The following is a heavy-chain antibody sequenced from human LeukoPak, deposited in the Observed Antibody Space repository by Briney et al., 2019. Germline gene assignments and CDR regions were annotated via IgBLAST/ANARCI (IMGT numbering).Heavy chain of an antibody. CDR1: GFTFSSYG. D-gene: IGHD3-22*01. V-gene: IGHV3-23*01. CDR2: ITGSGGTT. CDR3: ATMNGYCQY. Sequence: GGSLRLSCAASGFTFSSYGMSWVRQAPGKGPEWVSAITGSGGTTYYADSVKGRSTISRDNSKNTLYLQVNSLRAEDTAVYYCATMNGYCQYWGQGTLVTVSS. J-gene: IGHJ1*01.